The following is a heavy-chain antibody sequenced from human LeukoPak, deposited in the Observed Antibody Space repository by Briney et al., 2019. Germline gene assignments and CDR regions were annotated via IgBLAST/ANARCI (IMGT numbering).Heavy chain of an antibody. CDR2: IYYSGST. CDR1: GGSISSYY. CDR3: ARLYYYGSTPLFDY. D-gene: IGHD3-22*01. Sequence: PSETLSLTRTVSGGSISSYYWSWIRQPPGKGLEWIGYIYYSGSTNYNPSLKSRVTISVDTSKNQFSLKLSSVTAADTAVYYCARLYYYGSTPLFDYWGQGTLVTVSS. V-gene: IGHV4-59*08. J-gene: IGHJ4*02.